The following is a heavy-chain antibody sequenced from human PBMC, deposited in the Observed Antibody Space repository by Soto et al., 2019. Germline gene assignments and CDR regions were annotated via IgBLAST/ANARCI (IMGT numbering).Heavy chain of an antibody. D-gene: IGHD1-26*01. V-gene: IGHV4-59*01. J-gene: IGHJ4*02. CDR2: IYYSGST. CDR3: ARDRRELPSDY. Sequence: WSWIRQPTGKGLEGIGYIYYSGSTNYNPSLKSRVTISVDTSKNQFSLKLSSVTAADTAVYYCARDRRELPSDYWGQGTLVTLSS.